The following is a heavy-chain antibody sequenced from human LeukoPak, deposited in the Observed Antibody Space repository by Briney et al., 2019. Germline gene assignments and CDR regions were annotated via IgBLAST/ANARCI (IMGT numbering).Heavy chain of an antibody. J-gene: IGHJ4*02. V-gene: IGHV3-7*03. Sequence: GGSLRLSCAASGFTFSNYWMRWGRQAQGKGMGWVSKIKQDGSEKTYVDSVKGRLTIYRENTKNTLYLQMNTLRPEDTAVYYCAKSRALSFGSFYYWGQGTLVTVSS. CDR2: IKQDGSEK. CDR3: AKSRALSFGSFYY. D-gene: IGHD2/OR15-2a*01. CDR1: GFTFSNYW.